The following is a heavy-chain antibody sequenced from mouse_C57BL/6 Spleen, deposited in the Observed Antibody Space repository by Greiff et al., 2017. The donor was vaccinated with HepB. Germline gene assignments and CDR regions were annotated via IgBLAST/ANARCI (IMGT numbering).Heavy chain of an antibody. CDR2: INPGSGGT. D-gene: IGHD1-1*01. V-gene: IGHV1-54*01. CDR3: AREGDGSSAFDY. CDR1: GYAFTNYL. Sequence: QVQLQQSGAELVRPGTSVKVSCKASGYAFTNYLIEWVKQRPGQGLEWIGVINPGSGGTNYNEKFKGKATLTADKSSSTAYMQLSSLTSEDSAVYVCAREGDGSSAFDYWGQGTTLTVSS. J-gene: IGHJ2*01.